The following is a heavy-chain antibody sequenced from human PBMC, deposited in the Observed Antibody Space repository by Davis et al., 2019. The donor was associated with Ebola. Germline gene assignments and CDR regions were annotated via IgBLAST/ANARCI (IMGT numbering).Heavy chain of an antibody. CDR2: IYYSGST. CDR1: ARSISSSNYY. J-gene: IGHJ6*02. Sequence: GSLRLSCTLSARSISSSNYYWGWLRQPPGKGPEWIGNIYYSGSTYYNPSLKSRVTISVDTPKNLFSLKLSSVTAADTAVYYCARGHSYGSMVYGVDGWGQGTTVSVSS. CDR3: ARGHSYGSMVYGVDG. V-gene: IGHV4-39*01. D-gene: IGHD5-18*01.